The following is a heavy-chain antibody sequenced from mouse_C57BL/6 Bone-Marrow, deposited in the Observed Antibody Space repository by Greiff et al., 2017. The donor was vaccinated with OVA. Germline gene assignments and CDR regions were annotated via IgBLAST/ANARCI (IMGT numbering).Heavy chain of an antibody. CDR2: IYPGSGST. J-gene: IGHJ2*01. Sequence: VQLQQPGAELVKPGASVKMSCKASGYTFTSYWITWVKQRPGQGLEWIGDIYPGSGSTNYNEKFKSKATLTVDTSSSTAYMQLSSLTSEDSAVYYCARKNYGSSSLDYWGQGTTLTVSS. D-gene: IGHD1-1*01. CDR1: GYTFTSYW. CDR3: ARKNYGSSSLDY. V-gene: IGHV1-55*01.